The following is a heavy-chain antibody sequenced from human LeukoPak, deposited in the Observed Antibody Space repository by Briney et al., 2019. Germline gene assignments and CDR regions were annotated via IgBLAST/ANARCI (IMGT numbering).Heavy chain of an antibody. J-gene: IGHJ5*02. CDR3: APWIDIAAAGQGHFDP. V-gene: IGHV4-38-2*02. Sequence: SETLSLTCTVSGYSISSGYYWGWIRQPPGKGLEWVGNIYHSGSTYYNPSLKSRVTISVDTSKNQFSLELSSVTAADTAVYYCAPWIDIAAAGQGHFDPRRQGTHVTVSS. D-gene: IGHD6-13*01. CDR1: GYSISSGYY. CDR2: IYHSGST.